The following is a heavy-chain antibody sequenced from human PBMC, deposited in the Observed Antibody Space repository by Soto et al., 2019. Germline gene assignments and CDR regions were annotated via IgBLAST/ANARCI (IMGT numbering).Heavy chain of an antibody. CDR1: GYTFTSYG. D-gene: IGHD5-12*01. J-gene: IGHJ4*02. CDR2: ISAYNGNT. V-gene: IGHV1-18*01. CDR3: ARDRLDFRNSGYDF. Sequence: GASVKVSCKASGYTFTSYGISWVRQAPGQGLEWMGWISAYNGNTNYAQKLQGRVTMTTDTSTSTAYMELRSLRSDDTAMYYCARDRLDFRNSGYDFWGQGTLVTVSS.